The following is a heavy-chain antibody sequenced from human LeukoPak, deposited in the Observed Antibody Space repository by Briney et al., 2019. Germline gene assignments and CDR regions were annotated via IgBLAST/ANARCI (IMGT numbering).Heavy chain of an antibody. CDR2: INPNSGGT. D-gene: IGHD2-2*01. CDR3: AREGRGYCSSTSCYELGGFDY. J-gene: IGHJ4*02. V-gene: IGHV1-2*04. Sequence: GASVKVSCKASGYTFTGYYMHWVRQAPGQGLEWMGWINPNSGGTNYARKFQGWVTMTRDTSISTAYMELSRLRSDDTAVYYCAREGRGYCSSTSCYELGGFDYWGQGTLVTVSS. CDR1: GYTFTGYY.